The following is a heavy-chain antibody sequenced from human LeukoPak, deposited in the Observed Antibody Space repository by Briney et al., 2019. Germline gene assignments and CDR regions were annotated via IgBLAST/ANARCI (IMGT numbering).Heavy chain of an antibody. Sequence: GGSLKLSCAASGFTFSGSALHWVRQVSGKGLEWLGRIRTKPDNYAAAYAASVKGRFTISRDDSKNSAYLQMDSLKTEDTAVYYCSRFDLDYDGSRYASDGLDVWGQGTTVIVSS. CDR3: SRFDLDYDGSRYASDGLDV. V-gene: IGHV3-73*01. J-gene: IGHJ6*02. D-gene: IGHD3-22*01. CDR1: GFTFSGSA. CDR2: IRTKPDNYAA.